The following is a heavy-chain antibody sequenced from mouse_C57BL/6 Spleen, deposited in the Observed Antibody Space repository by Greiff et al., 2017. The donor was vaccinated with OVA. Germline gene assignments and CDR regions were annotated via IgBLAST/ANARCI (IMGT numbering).Heavy chain of an antibody. V-gene: IGHV1-69*01. CDR2: IDPSASYT. D-gene: IGHD1-1*01. Sequence: VQLQQPGAELVMPGASVKLSCKASGYTFTSYWMHWVKQRPGQGLEWIGEIDPSASYTNYNQKFKGKSTLTVDKSSSTAYMQLSSLTSEDSAVYYCARPSHYYGSSYPWYFDVWGTGTTVTVSS. CDR1: GYTFTSYW. J-gene: IGHJ1*03. CDR3: ARPSHYYGSSYPWYFDV.